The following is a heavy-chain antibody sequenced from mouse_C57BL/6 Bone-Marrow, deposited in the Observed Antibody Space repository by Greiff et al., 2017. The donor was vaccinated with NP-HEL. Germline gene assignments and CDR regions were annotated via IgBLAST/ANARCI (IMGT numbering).Heavy chain of an antibody. V-gene: IGHV1-15*01. CDR1: GYTFTDYE. J-gene: IGHJ2*01. CDR2: IDPETGGT. Sequence: VKLVESGAELVRPGASVTLSCKASGYTFTDYEMHWVKQTPVHGLEWIGAIDPETGGTAYNQKFKGKAILTADKSSSTAYMELRSLTSEDSAVYYCTRRYGPFDYWGQGTTLTVSS. CDR3: TRRYGPFDY. D-gene: IGHD1-1*02.